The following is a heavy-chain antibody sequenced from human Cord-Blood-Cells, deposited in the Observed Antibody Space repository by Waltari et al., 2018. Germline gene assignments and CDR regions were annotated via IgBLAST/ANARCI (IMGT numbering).Heavy chain of an antibody. CDR3: ARDGPPLGEFDY. CDR1: GYTFPGCH. D-gene: IGHD3-16*01. V-gene: IGHV1-2*02. CDR2: INPNSGGT. J-gene: IGHJ4*02. Sequence: QVQLVQSGADVKKPGASVKVSCKASGYTFPGCHILWVRQAPGQGLEWMGWINPNSGGTNYAQKFQGRVTMTRDTSISTAYMELSRLRSDDTAVYYCARDGPPLGEFDYWGQGTLVTVSS.